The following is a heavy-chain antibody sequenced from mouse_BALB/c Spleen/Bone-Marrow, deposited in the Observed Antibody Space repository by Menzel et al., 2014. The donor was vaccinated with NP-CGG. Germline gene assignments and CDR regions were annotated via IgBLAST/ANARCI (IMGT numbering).Heavy chain of an antibody. CDR1: GFTFSSFG. J-gene: IGHJ2*01. D-gene: IGHD4-1*01. CDR2: ISSGSSPI. CDR3: TRGGNWEDFDY. V-gene: IGHV5-17*02. Sequence: EVKVVESGGGLVQPGGSRELSCAVSGFTFSSFGMHWVRQAPEKGLEWVAYISSGSSPIFYADTVKGRFTISRDNPKNTLFLQMTSLRSEDTAIYYCTRGGNWEDFDYWGQGTLSQSPQ.